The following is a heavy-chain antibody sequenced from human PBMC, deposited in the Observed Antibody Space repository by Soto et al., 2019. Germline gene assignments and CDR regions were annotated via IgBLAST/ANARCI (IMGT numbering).Heavy chain of an antibody. CDR1: GYSFTSYW. CDR3: ARHHPSITIFGVARDAFDI. V-gene: IGHV5-51*01. J-gene: IGHJ3*02. D-gene: IGHD3-3*01. Sequence: PGESLKISCKGSGYSFTSYWIGWVRQMPGKGLEWMGIIYPGDSDTRYSPSFQGQVTISADKSISTAYLQWSSLKASDTAMYYFARHHPSITIFGVARDAFDIWGQGTMVTVSS. CDR2: IYPGDSDT.